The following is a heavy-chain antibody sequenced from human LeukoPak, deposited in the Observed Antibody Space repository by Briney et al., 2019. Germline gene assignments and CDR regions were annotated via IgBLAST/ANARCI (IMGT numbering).Heavy chain of an antibody. V-gene: IGHV1-8*01. Sequence: ASVKVSCKASVYTFTSYDINWVRQATGQGLEWMGWMNPNSGNTGYAQKFQGRVTMTRNTSISTAYMELSSLRSEDTAVYYCARYYYGSGSYYNWIDYWGQGTLVTVSS. J-gene: IGHJ4*02. CDR3: ARYYYGSGSYYNWIDY. CDR1: VYTFTSYD. D-gene: IGHD3-10*01. CDR2: MNPNSGNT.